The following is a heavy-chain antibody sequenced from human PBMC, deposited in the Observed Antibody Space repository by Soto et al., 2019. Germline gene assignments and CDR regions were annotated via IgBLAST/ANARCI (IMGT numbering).Heavy chain of an antibody. Sequence: ASVKVSCKASGYTFTSYGISWVRQAPGQGLEWMGWISAYNGNTNYAQKLQGRVTMTTDTSTSTAYMELRSLRSDDTAAYYCARDCSGGSCYSPYYYYYGMDVWGQGTTVTVSS. D-gene: IGHD2-15*01. J-gene: IGHJ6*02. V-gene: IGHV1-18*01. CDR1: GYTFTSYG. CDR2: ISAYNGNT. CDR3: ARDCSGGSCYSPYYYYYGMDV.